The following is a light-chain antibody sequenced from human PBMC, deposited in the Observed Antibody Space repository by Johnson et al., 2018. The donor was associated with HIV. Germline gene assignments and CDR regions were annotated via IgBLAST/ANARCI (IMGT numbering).Light chain of an antibody. Sequence: QSVLTQPPSASAAPGQKVTISCSGSSSNIGTNYVSWYQQFTGTAPKLLIYENNKRPSGIPDRFSGSKSGTSATLGITGLQTGDEADYYCGTWDSSLSAHFVFGTGTKITVL. CDR3: GTWDSSLSAHFV. J-gene: IGLJ1*01. CDR1: SSNIGTNY. V-gene: IGLV1-51*02. CDR2: ENN.